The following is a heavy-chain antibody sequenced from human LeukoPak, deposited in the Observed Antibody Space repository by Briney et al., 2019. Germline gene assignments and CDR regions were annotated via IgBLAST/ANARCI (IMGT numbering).Heavy chain of an antibody. J-gene: IGHJ4*02. CDR1: GGSFSGYY. Sequence: SGTLSLTCAVYGGSFSGYYWSWIRQPPGKGLERIGEIYHSGSTNYNPSLKSRVTISVDKSKNQFSLKLSSVTAADTAVYYCARGESYYDSSGYYAFDYWGQGTLVTVSS. D-gene: IGHD3-22*01. CDR2: IYHSGST. CDR3: ARGESYYDSSGYYAFDY. V-gene: IGHV4-34*01.